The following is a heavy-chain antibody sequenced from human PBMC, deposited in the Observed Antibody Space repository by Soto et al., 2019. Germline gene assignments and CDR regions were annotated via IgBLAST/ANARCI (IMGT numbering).Heavy chain of an antibody. D-gene: IGHD3-9*01. CDR3: AKDRYFLSYYLDS. CDR2: MSYDGNQK. CDR1: GFTFSRYA. V-gene: IGHV3-30-3*01. Sequence: GGSLRLSCAASGFTFSRYAIHRVRQAPGKGLEWVTVMSYDGNQKHYADSVKGRFTGSRDDSENTVFLQMTSLRPEDTATSCCAKDRYFLSYYLDSLGQGALVTVSS. J-gene: IGHJ4*02.